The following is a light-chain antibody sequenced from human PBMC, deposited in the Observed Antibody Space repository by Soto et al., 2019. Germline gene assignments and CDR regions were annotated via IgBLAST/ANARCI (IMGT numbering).Light chain of an antibody. J-gene: IGKJ1*01. V-gene: IGKV3-20*01. CDR1: QSVSSN. CDR3: QHYGSPGT. CDR2: GAS. Sequence: EIVRTQSPATLSVSPGERATLSCRASQSVSSNLAWYQQKPGPAPRLLIYGASNRATGIPDRFSGSGSGTDSPLTINRLQPDDSAVYYCQHYGSPGTFGQGTKVDIK.